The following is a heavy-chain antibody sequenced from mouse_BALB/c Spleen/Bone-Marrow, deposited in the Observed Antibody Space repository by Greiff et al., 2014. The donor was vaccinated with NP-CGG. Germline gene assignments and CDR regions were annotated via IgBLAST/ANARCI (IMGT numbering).Heavy chain of an antibody. J-gene: IGHJ3*01. CDR1: GYTFTSYW. CDR2: IDPSDSYT. Sequence: VQLQQSGAELVKPGASVKMSCKASGYTFTSYWMHWVKQRPGQGLEWIGVIDPSDSYTSYNQKFKGKATLTVDTSSSTAYMQLSSLTSEDSAVYYCTSYYRSFAYWGQGTLVTVSA. D-gene: IGHD2-14*01. V-gene: IGHV1S127*01. CDR3: TSYYRSFAY.